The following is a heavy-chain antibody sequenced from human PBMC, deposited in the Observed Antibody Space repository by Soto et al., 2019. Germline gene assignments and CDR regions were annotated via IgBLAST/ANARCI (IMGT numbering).Heavy chain of an antibody. CDR2: VSPENKNA. V-gene: IGHV1-8*01. Sequence: QVQVIQSRAEVKKPGASVKVSCKTSGYTFTEYDINWVRQAPGQGPEYMGWVSPENKNAGYAPQFRGRVSMTTDTTISTAYLEVTNLTYEYTAVYYCEVTTGYWGHGTMVTVSS. CDR3: EVTTGY. D-gene: IGHD1-1*01. J-gene: IGHJ4*01. CDR1: GYTFTEYD.